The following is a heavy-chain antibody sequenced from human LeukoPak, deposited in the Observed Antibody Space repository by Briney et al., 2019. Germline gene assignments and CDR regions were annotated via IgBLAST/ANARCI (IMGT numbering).Heavy chain of an antibody. V-gene: IGHV5-51*01. Sequence: GESLKISCKGSGYTFTSYWIGWVRQMPGKGLEWMGIIYPGDSDTRYTPSFQGQVTISADKSISTAYLQWSSLKASDTAMYYCARHAARGYSKLPGKPDYWGQGTLVTVSS. D-gene: IGHD1-1*01. CDR1: GYTFTSYW. CDR2: IYPGDSDT. CDR3: ARHAARGYSKLPGKPDY. J-gene: IGHJ4*02.